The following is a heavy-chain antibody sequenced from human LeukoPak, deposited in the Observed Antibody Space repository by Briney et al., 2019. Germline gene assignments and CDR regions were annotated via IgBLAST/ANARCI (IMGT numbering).Heavy chain of an antibody. V-gene: IGHV4-34*01. CDR2: INHSGST. Sequence: SETLSLTCAVYGGSFSGYYWSWIRQPPGKGLEWIGEINHSGSTNYNPSLKSRVTISVDTSKNQFSLKLSSVTAADTAVYYCARATPAGWYPHDYWGQGTLVTVSS. CDR3: ARATPAGWYPHDY. CDR1: GGSFSGYY. D-gene: IGHD2-15*01. J-gene: IGHJ4*02.